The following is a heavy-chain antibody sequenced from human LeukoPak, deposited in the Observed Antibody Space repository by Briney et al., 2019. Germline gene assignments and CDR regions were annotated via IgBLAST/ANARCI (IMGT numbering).Heavy chain of an antibody. CDR1: GGSISSGSYY. D-gene: IGHD6-19*01. CDR3: ARDEQWLAHDAFDI. CDR2: IYTSGST. J-gene: IGHJ3*02. V-gene: IGHV4-61*02. Sequence: ASQTLSLTCTVSGGSISSGSYYWSWIRQPAGKGLEWIGRIYTSGSTTYNPSLKSRVTISVDTSKNQFSLKLSSVTAADTAVYYCARDEQWLAHDAFDIWGQGTMVTVSS.